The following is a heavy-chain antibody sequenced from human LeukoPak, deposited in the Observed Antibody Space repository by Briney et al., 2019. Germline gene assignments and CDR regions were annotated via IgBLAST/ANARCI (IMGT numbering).Heavy chain of an antibody. CDR1: GYTFTSYY. J-gene: IGHJ6*02. CDR2: INPSGGST. D-gene: IGHD6-13*01. CDR3: ARVSAAAGTMGTYYYGMDV. Sequence: ASVKVSCKASGYTFTSYYMHWVRQAPGQGLEWMGIINPSGGSTSYAQKFQGRVTMTRDTSTSTVYMELSSLRSEDTAVYYCARVSAAAGTMGTYYYGMDVWGQGTTVTVSS. V-gene: IGHV1-46*01.